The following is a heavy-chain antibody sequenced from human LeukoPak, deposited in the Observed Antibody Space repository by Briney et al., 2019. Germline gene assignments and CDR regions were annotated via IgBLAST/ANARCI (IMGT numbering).Heavy chain of an antibody. D-gene: IGHD4-11*01. Sequence: PSETLSLTCAVYGGSFSGYYWSWIRQPPGKGLEWIGEIYHSGSTNYNPSLKSRVTISVDKSKNQFSLKLSSVTAADTAVYYCARVGSWATVTKYYYYYYMDVWGKGTTVTVSS. CDR2: IYHSGST. CDR1: GGSFSGYY. CDR3: ARVGSWATVTKYYYYYYMDV. V-gene: IGHV4-34*01. J-gene: IGHJ6*03.